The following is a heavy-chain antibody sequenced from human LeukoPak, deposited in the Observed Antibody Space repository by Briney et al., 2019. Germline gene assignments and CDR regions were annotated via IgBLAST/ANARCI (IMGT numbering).Heavy chain of an antibody. CDR1: GFTFSNTW. J-gene: IGHJ4*02. CDR2: IKSDGSNT. D-gene: IGHD2-15*01. Sequence: GGSLRLSCVASGFTFSNTWMNWVRQAPGRGLEWVSRIKSDGSNTTYADSVKGRFTISRDNAKNTLYLQMNSLRAEDTAVYYCASPSCSGGSCYSGIDYWGQGTPVTVSS. V-gene: IGHV3-74*01. CDR3: ASPSCSGGSCYSGIDY.